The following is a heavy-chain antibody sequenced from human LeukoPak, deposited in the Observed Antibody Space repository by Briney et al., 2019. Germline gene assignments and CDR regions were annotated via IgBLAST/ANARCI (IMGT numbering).Heavy chain of an antibody. J-gene: IGHJ4*02. CDR2: IRSKAYGGTT. CDR3: TRDASLRIAVAGTLDY. Sequence: GGSLRLSCTASGFTFGDYAMSWFRQAPGKGLEWGGFIRSKAYGGTTEYAASVIGRFTISRDDSKSIAYLQMNSLKTEDTAVYYCTRDASLRIAVAGTLDYRGQGTLVTVSS. CDR1: GFTFGDYA. D-gene: IGHD6-19*01. V-gene: IGHV3-49*03.